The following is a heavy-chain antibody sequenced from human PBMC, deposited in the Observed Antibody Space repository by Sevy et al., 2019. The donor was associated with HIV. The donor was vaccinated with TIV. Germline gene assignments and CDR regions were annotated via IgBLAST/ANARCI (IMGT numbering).Heavy chain of an antibody. Sequence: ASVKVSCKASGYTFTSYGISWVRQAPGQGLEWMGWISAYNGNTNYAQKLQGRVTMTTDTSTSTAYMELRSLRSDDTAVYYCAGGGNRYNWNADYFDYWGQGTLVTVFS. CDR2: ISAYNGNT. CDR1: GYTFTSYG. D-gene: IGHD1-1*01. CDR3: AGGGNRYNWNADYFDY. J-gene: IGHJ4*02. V-gene: IGHV1-18*01.